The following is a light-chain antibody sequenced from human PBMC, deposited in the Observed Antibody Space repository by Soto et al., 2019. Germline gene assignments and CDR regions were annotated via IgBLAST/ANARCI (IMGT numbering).Light chain of an antibody. CDR2: GDG. CDR1: SSDVGGYNY. CDR3: SSYTSSYTYV. V-gene: IGLV2-14*01. J-gene: IGLJ1*01. Sequence: QSALTQPASVSGSPGQSITISCTGTSSDVGGYNYVSWYQQYPGKAHKLMIYGDGNRPSGVSNRFSGSKSGNTASLTISWLQAEDEADFYCSSYTSSYTYVFGTGTKVTVL.